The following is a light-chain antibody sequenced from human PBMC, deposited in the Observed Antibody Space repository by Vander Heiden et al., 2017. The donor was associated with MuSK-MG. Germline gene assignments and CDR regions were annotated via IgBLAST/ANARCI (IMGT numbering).Light chain of an antibody. CDR1: QSIGSN. J-gene: IGKJ4*01. Sequence: EIVMTQSPATLSVSPGERATLSCRASQSIGSNLAWYQQVPGQAPSLLIYDASTRATGVPARFSGNGSGTEFTLTISSLQSDDSAVYYCQKDDEWPLTFGGGTKVEIK. CDR3: QKDDEWPLT. CDR2: DAS. V-gene: IGKV3-15*01.